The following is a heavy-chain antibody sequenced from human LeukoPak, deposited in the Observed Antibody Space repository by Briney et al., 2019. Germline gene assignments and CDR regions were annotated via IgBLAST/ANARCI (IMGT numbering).Heavy chain of an antibody. J-gene: IGHJ4*02. CDR2: ISAYNGNT. D-gene: IGHD5-12*01. V-gene: IGHV1-18*01. CDR1: GYNFTNYA. Sequence: ASVKVSCKASGYNFTNYAISWVRQAPGQGLEWVGWISAYNGNTNYAQKLQGRVTMTTDTSTSTAYMDLRSLRSDDTAVYYCARVRNSGFRYVDSWGQGTLVTVSS. CDR3: ARVRNSGFRYVDS.